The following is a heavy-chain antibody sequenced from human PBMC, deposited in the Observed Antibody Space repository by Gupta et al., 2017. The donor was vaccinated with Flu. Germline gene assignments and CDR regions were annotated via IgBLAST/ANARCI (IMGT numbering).Heavy chain of an antibody. D-gene: IGHD3-3*01. CDR1: GFSFSSYT. CDR2: ISYDGSNK. J-gene: IGHJ4*02. V-gene: IGHV3-30-3*01. CDR3: ARDVLRGFWSGIKWGVLDY. Sequence: QVQLVESGGGVAQPGRSLRLSCAASGFSFSSYTMHWVRQAPGKGLEWVAFISYDGSNKYYADSVKGRFTISRDNSKNTLSLQMDSLRAEDTAVYYCARDVLRGFWSGIKWGVLDYWGQGTLVTVSS.